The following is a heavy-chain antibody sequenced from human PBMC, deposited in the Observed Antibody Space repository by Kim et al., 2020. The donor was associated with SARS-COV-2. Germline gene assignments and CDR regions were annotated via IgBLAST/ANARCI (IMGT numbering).Heavy chain of an antibody. V-gene: IGHV1-3*01. Sequence: YSQKFQGRVTITRDTSASTANMELSSLRSEDTAVYYCARDRALRYLYPDYWGQGTLVTVSS. D-gene: IGHD3-9*01. CDR3: ARDRALRYLYPDY. J-gene: IGHJ4*02.